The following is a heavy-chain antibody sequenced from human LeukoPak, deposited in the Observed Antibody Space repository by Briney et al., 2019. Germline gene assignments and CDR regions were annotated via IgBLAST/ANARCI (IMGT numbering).Heavy chain of an antibody. J-gene: IGHJ4*02. CDR2: IRYDGSNK. CDR3: ARGASGAYYVDY. D-gene: IGHD3-22*01. V-gene: IGHV3-30*02. CDR1: GFTFSSYG. Sequence: GGSLRLSCAASGFTFSSYGMHWVRQAPGKGLEWVAFIRYDGSNKYYADSVKGRFTISRDNSKNTVDLQMNSLRAEDTAVYYCARGASGAYYVDYWGQGTLVTVSS.